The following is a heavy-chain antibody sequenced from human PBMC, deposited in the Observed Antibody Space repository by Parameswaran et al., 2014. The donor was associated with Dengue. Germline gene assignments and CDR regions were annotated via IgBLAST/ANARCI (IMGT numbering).Heavy chain of an antibody. J-gene: IGHJ3*02. CDR1: GGSISSSSYY. D-gene: IGHD4-23*01. Sequence: ASETLSLTCTVSGGSISSSSYYWGWIRQPPGKGLEWIGSIYYSGSTYYNPSLKSRVTISVDTSKNQFSLKLSSVTAADTAVYYCARHREGFYGGNSHAFDIWGQGTMVTVSS. CDR3: ARHREGFYGGNSHAFDI. CDR2: IYYSGST. V-gene: IGHV4-39*01.